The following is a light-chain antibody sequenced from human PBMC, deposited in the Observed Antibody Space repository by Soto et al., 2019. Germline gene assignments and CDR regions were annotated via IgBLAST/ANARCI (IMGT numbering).Light chain of an antibody. Sequence: QSVLTQSPSASASLGASVKLTCTLSSGQNSYAIAWHQQQPAQGPRYLMRLNSDGSHSKGDGIPDRFSGSSSGAERYLIISGLQSEDEADYYCQTWGTGIRVFGGGTKLTVL. CDR2: LNSDGSH. J-gene: IGLJ3*02. CDR3: QTWGTGIRV. V-gene: IGLV4-69*01. CDR1: SGQNSYA.